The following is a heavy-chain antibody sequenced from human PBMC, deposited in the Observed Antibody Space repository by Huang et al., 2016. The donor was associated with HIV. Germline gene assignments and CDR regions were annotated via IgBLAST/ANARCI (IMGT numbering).Heavy chain of an antibody. CDR2: ISAYNGNT. CDR3: ARDHWYPLQNWFDL. V-gene: IGHV1-18*01. Sequence: VELVQSGAEVKRPGASVRVSCKAAGYIFTKYGINWVRKAPGQGLSWMGWISAYNGNTNYAEKFQGRVTLTRDTSATTAYMELRDVTSADTAVYYCARDHWYPLQNWFDLWGQGTLVTVSS. J-gene: IGHJ5*01. D-gene: IGHD1-1*01. CDR1: GYIFTKYG.